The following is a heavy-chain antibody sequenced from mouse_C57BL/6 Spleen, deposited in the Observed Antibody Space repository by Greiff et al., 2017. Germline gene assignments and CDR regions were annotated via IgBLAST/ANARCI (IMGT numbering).Heavy chain of an antibody. CDR3: AGGINYDGFAY. V-gene: IGHV1-74*01. J-gene: IGHJ3*01. CDR2: IHPSDSDT. CDR1: GYTFTSYW. Sequence: QVQLQQPGAELVKPGASVKVSCKASGYTFTSYWMHWVKQRPGQGLEWIGRIHPSDSDTNYNQKFKGKATLTVDKSSSTAYMQLSSLTSEDSAVYYCAGGINYDGFAYWGQGTLVTVSA. D-gene: IGHD2-1*01.